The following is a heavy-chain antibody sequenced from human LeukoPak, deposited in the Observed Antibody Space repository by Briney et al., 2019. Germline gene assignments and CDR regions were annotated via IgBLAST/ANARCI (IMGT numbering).Heavy chain of an antibody. J-gene: IGHJ4*02. V-gene: IGHV3-21*01. Sequence: GGSLRLACEASGFTFSTYAMNWVRQAPGKGLEWVSAIGGSGTSIYYAGSVKGRFIISRDNAKNSLYLQMNSLRVEDTAIYYCARESSEAFDYWGQGTLVTVSS. CDR1: GFTFSTYA. CDR2: IGGSGTSI. CDR3: ARESSEAFDY.